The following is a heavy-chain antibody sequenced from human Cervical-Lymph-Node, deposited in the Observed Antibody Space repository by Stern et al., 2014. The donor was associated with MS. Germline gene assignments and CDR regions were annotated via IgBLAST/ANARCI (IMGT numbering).Heavy chain of an antibody. CDR2: ISGYNGNT. Sequence: VQLVQSGAEVKKPGASVKVSCKASDYSSTRHGFSWVRQAPGQGLEWMGWISGYNGNTNYAQKFQGRITMTTDRSTSTAYMELRSLRSDDTAVYYCAIGTSDDWYFDLWGRGTLVTVSP. V-gene: IGHV1-18*04. CDR1: DYSSTRHG. D-gene: IGHD3/OR15-3a*01. J-gene: IGHJ2*01. CDR3: AIGTSDDWYFDL.